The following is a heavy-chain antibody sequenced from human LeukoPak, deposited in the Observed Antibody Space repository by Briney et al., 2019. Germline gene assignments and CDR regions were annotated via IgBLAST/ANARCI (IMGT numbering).Heavy chain of an antibody. CDR1: GGSISSYY. J-gene: IGHJ6*02. V-gene: IGHV4-59*01. Sequence: SETLSLTCTVSGGSISSYYWSWIRQPPGKGLEWIGNIHYSGSTNYSPSLKSRVTISGDTSKNQFSLKLSSVTAADTAVYYCARVWGSSWYHHYYGMDVWGQGTTVTVSS. D-gene: IGHD6-13*01. CDR3: ARVWGSSWYHHYYGMDV. CDR2: IHYSGST.